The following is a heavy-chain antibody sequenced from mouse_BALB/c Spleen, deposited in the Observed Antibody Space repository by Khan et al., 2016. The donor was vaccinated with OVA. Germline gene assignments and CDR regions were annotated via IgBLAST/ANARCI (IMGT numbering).Heavy chain of an antibody. J-gene: IGHJ2*01. CDR2: INPTTNYT. D-gene: IGHD1-1*01. CDR1: GYTFINYW. CDR3: ARRSLRWDFDY. V-gene: IGHV1-7*01. Sequence: VQLQESGAELAKPGASVKMSCKTSGYTFINYWILWVKQRPGQGLEWIGYINPTTNYTEFNQNFKDKATLTADRSSSTAYMQLSSLTSEDSAVYYCARRSLRWDFDYWGQGTTLTVSS.